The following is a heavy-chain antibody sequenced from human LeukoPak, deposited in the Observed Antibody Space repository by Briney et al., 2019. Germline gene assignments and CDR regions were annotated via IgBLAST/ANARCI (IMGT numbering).Heavy chain of an antibody. CDR3: ASLYYGDHTFDY. J-gene: IGHJ4*02. CDR2: ISAYNGNT. D-gene: IGHD4-17*01. V-gene: IGHV1-18*01. CDR1: GYTFTSYG. Sequence: ASVKVSCKASGYTFTSYGISWVRQAPGQGLEWMGWISAYNGNTNYAQKLQGRVTMTTDTSTSTAYMELRSLRSDDTAVYYCASLYYGDHTFDYWGQGTLVTVSS.